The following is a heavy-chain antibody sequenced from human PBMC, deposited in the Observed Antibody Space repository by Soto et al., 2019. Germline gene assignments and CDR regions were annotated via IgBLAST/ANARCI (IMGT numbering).Heavy chain of an antibody. CDR2: INAGNGNT. CDR1: GYTFTSYA. Sequence: ASVKVSCKASGYTFTSYAIHWVRQAPGQRLEWMGWINAGNGNTKYSQKFQGRVTITRDTSASTAYMEVRSLRSDDTAVYYCAREGVAPYYYYGMDVWGQGTPVTVSS. CDR3: AREGVAPYYYYGMDV. J-gene: IGHJ6*02. D-gene: IGHD5-12*01. V-gene: IGHV1-3*01.